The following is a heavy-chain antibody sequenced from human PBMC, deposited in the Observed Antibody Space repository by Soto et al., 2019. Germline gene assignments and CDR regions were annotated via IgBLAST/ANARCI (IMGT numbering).Heavy chain of an antibody. J-gene: IGHJ6*02. CDR3: ARGRQQLVGYYYYYGMDV. D-gene: IGHD6-13*01. CDR1: GFTFSSYW. Sequence: GGSLRLSCAASGFTFSSYWMHWVRQAPGKGLVWVSRINSDGSSTSYADSVKGRFTISRDNAKNTLYLQMNSLRAEDTAVYYCARGRQQLVGYYYYYGMDVWGQGTTVTVSS. V-gene: IGHV3-74*01. CDR2: INSDGSST.